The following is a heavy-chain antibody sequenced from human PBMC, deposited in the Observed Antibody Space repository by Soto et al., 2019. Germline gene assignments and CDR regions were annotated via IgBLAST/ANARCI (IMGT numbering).Heavy chain of an antibody. CDR2: ISGNGGSM. V-gene: IGHV3-23*01. CDR3: TKDVSFDWSRTADS. CDR1: GFTFSRFA. D-gene: IGHD3-9*01. Sequence: GGSLRLSCAASGFTFSRFAMTWVRRAPGKGLECVSAISGNGGSMFHSGSVQGRFTISRDNSKNTLYLQMNNLRADDTAVYYCTKDVSFDWSRTADSWGQGTLVTVSS. J-gene: IGHJ4*02.